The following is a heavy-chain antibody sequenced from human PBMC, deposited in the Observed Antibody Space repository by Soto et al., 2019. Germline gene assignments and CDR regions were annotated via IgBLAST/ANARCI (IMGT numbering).Heavy chain of an antibody. CDR2: IIPIFGTA. V-gene: IGHV1-69*12. CDR1: GATFSTYA. CDR3: ARGDIGGMDV. Sequence: QVRLGKSGLEVRKLGSSGKAPCKPSGATFSTYATSWVRKALGQGLEWMGGIIPIFGTANYAQKFQGRVTITADESTSTAYMELSSLRSEDTAVYYCARGDIGGMDVWGQGTTVTVSS. J-gene: IGHJ6*02. D-gene: IGHD5-12*01.